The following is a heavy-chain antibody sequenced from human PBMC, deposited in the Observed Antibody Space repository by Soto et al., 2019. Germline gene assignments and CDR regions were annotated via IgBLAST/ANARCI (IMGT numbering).Heavy chain of an antibody. J-gene: IGHJ4*01. D-gene: IGHD7-27*01. V-gene: IGHV4-59*13. CDR1: GGSISSFY. CDR3: ARGNGDLNFDY. CDR2: FHYGGST. Sequence: SETLSLTCTVSGGSISSFYWSWFRQPPGKGLEWIAYFHYGGSTYYNPSLKSRVTTSIDTSKKQFSLELSSVIAADTAVYYCARGNGDLNFDYLGQGTLVTVSS.